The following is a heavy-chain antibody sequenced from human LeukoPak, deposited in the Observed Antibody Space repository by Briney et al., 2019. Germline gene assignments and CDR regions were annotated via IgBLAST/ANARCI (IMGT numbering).Heavy chain of an antibody. D-gene: IGHD2-21*01. Sequence: GVTLRLSCAASGFTVSSNYMSWVRQAPGKGLEWVSVIYSGGSTYYADSVKGRFTISRDNSKNTLYLQMNSLRAEDTAVYYCARELDGGEALDYWGQGTLVTFTA. CDR3: ARELDGGEALDY. CDR1: GFTVSSNY. J-gene: IGHJ4*02. V-gene: IGHV3-66*01. CDR2: IYSGGST.